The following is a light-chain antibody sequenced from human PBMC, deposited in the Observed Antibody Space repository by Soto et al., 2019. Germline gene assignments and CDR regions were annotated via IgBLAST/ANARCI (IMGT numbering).Light chain of an antibody. CDR2: GAS. V-gene: IGKV3D-15*01. J-gene: IGKJ4*01. Sequence: EIVLTQSPATLSLSPGERATLSCRASQSVSSYLAWYQQKPGQAPRLLIYGASTRATGIPARFSGSGSGTEFTLTISYLRPEDSAVYFCQQYHDWVTFGGGTRVEI. CDR3: QQYHDWVT. CDR1: QSVSSY.